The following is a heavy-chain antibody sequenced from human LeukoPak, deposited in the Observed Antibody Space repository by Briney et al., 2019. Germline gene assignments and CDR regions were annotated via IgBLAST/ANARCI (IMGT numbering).Heavy chain of an antibody. J-gene: IGHJ4*02. CDR2: TRNKANSYTT. CDR1: GFTFSDHY. CDR3: ARAGSISGKWYYDY. V-gene: IGHV3-72*01. D-gene: IGHD1-20*01. Sequence: GGSLRLSCAASGFTFSDHYMDWVRQAPGKGLEWVSPTRNKANSYTTDYAASVKGRFTISRDDSKNSLDLQMNSMKTEDTAVYYCARAGSISGKWYYDYWGQGTLVTVSS.